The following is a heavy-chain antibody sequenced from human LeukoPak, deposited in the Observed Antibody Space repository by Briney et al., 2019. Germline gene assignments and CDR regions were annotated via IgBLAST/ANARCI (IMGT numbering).Heavy chain of an antibody. CDR1: GFTFSKYA. J-gene: IGHJ3*01. CDR2: SWSGGAHE. Sequence: QAGGSLSLSCAASGFTFSKYALVWVPQAPGKGLEWVSASWSGGAHELYADAVKGRFTISRDNSKTTLYLQMNSLRAEDTAVYYCGRDPNGDYVGAFEFWGHGTTVIVSS. V-gene: IGHV3-23*01. D-gene: IGHD4-17*01. CDR3: GRDPNGDYVGAFEF.